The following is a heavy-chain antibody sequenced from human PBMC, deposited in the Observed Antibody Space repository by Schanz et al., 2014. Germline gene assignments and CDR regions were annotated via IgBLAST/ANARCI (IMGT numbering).Heavy chain of an antibody. D-gene: IGHD3-10*01. V-gene: IGHV1-69*09. CDR1: GYTTFTDYY. J-gene: IGHJ4*02. CDR3: ARGRGFDDD. CDR2: IIPVLNIA. Sequence: QVQLVQSGAEVKKPGASVKVSCKASGYTTFTDYYIHWVRQAPGQGLEWMGKIIPVLNIATYAQRFQGGVSITADTSTNTAYMELSSLTSEDTAVHYCARGRGFDDDWGQGTLVNVSS.